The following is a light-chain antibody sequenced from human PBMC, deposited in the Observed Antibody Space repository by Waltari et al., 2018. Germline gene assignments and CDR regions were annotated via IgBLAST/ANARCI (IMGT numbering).Light chain of an antibody. J-gene: IGKJ1*01. CDR2: DAS. CDR3: QKYVNLPAT. Sequence: EIVLTQSPGTLALSPGERATLSCRASQSVSKYLACYQQKPGQAPRILIHDASTRVTGTPDRFSGSGSGTDFSLTISRLEPEGFAVYYCQKYVNLPATFGQGTKVEIK. V-gene: IGKV3-20*01. CDR1: QSVSKY.